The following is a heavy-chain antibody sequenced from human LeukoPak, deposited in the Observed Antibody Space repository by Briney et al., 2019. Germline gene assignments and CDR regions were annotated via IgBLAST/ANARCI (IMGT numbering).Heavy chain of an antibody. CDR3: ARGLRAAAGRRWFDP. D-gene: IGHD6-13*01. Sequence: ASVKVSCKASGYTFTSYDINWVRQATGQGLEWMGWMNPNSGNTGYAQKFQGRVTMTRNTSISTAYMELSSLRSEDTAVYYCARGLRAAAGRRWFDPWGQGTLVTVSS. J-gene: IGHJ5*02. CDR1: GYTFTSYD. CDR2: MNPNSGNT. V-gene: IGHV1-8*01.